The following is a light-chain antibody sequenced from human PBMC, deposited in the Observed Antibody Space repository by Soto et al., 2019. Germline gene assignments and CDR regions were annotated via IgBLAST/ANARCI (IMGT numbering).Light chain of an antibody. V-gene: IGKV3-11*01. J-gene: IGKJ5*01. CDR1: LSVNTF. CDR3: QQRSNWGIT. CDR2: DAS. Sequence: IVLTQSPATLSLSPGEEATLSCRASLSVNTFLAWYQQKPGQAPRLLIYDASNRATGIPPRFSGSGSGTDFTLTISSLEPADFVFYYCQQRSNWGITFGQGTRLEIK.